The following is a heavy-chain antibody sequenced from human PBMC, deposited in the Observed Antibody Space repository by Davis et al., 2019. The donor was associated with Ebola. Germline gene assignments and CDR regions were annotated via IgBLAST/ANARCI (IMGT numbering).Heavy chain of an antibody. J-gene: IGHJ4*02. V-gene: IGHV1-8*02. CDR1: GYTFTGYY. D-gene: IGHD3-3*01. CDR2: MNPNSGNT. CDR3: ARVGSRFLEWLSPFDY. Sequence: AASVKVSCKASGYTFTGYYMHWVRQATGQGLEWMGWMNPNSGNTGYAQKFQGRVTMTRNTSISTAYMELSSLRSEDTAVYYCARVGSRFLEWLSPFDYWGQGTLVTVSS.